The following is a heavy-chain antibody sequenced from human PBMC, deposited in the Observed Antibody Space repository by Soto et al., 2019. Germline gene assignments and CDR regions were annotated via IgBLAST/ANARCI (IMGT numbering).Heavy chain of an antibody. CDR2: ISYEGKKK. CDR3: AKDSMRREVTADLNFDN. J-gene: IGHJ4*02. CDR1: GFTFSYYG. Sequence: SLRLSCAASGFTFSYYGMHGVRQSSGKGLEWVAIISYEGKKKYYADSVKGRFSISRDNSENTLYLQMDSLRAEDTAVYYCAKDSMRREVTADLNFDNCGQRTLVAVCS. V-gene: IGHV3-30*18. D-gene: IGHD2-2*01.